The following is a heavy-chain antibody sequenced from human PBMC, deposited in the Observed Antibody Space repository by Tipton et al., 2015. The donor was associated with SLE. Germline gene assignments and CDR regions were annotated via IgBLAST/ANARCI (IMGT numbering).Heavy chain of an antibody. CDR2: IYHSGST. CDR1: GYSISSRYY. Sequence: TLSLTCAVSGYSISSRYYWGWIRHPPGKGLAWIGSIYHSGSTYYNPSLTSRITISVDTSKNQFSLKLSSVTAAYTAVYYCARAPSFYAFDIWGQGTMVTVSS. CDR3: ARAPSFYAFDI. V-gene: IGHV4-38-2*01. J-gene: IGHJ3*02. D-gene: IGHD6-6*01.